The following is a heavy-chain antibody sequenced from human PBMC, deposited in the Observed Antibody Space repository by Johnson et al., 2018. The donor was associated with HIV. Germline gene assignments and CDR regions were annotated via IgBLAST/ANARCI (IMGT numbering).Heavy chain of an antibody. CDR3: ARDQAGVGATTADAFDI. CDR1: GFTFDDYG. V-gene: IGHV3-48*04. D-gene: IGHD1-26*01. J-gene: IGHJ3*02. Sequence: EVQLVESGGGVVQPGGSLRLSCAASGFTFDDYGMNWVRQAPGKGLEWVSYISSSGSTIYYADSVKGRFTISRDNAKNSLYLQMNSLRAEDTAVYYCARDQAGVGATTADAFDIWGQGTMVTVSS. CDR2: ISSSGSTI.